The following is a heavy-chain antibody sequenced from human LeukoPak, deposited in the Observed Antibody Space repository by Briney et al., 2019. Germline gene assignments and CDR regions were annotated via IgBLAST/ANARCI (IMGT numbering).Heavy chain of an antibody. CDR1: GFTFSSYG. CDR2: IWYDGSNK. CDR3: ASDGRWELHGGYFDY. Sequence: GGSLRLSCAASGFTFSSYGMHWVRQAPGKGLEWVAVIWYDGSNKYYADSVKGRFTISRDNSKNTLYLQMHSLRAEDTAVYYCASDGRWELHGGYFDYWARGTLVTVSS. J-gene: IGHJ4*02. D-gene: IGHD1-26*01. V-gene: IGHV3-33*01.